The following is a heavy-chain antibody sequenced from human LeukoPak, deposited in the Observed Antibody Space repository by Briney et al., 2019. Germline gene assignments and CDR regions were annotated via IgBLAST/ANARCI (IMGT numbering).Heavy chain of an antibody. J-gene: IGHJ4*02. Sequence: GGSLRLSCAASGFTFSSYSMNWVRQAPGKGLEWVSYISSSSSTIYYADSVKGRFTISRDNAKNSLYLQMNSLRAEDTAVYYCARGPRGAAGFWRYWGQGTLVTVSS. V-gene: IGHV3-48*04. CDR1: GFTFSSYS. D-gene: IGHD3-3*01. CDR2: ISSSSSTI. CDR3: ARGPRGAAGFWRY.